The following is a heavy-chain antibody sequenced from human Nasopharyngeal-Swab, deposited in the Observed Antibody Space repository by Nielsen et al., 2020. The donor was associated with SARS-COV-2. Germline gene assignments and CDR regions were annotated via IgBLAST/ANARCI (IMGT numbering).Heavy chain of an antibody. Sequence: SLKISCAASGFTFDDYAMHWVRQAPGKGLEWVSGISWNSGSTGYADSVKGRFTISRDNSKNTLYLQMNSLRAEDTAVYYCARDLQSGSPGRDYYYGMDVWGQGTTVTVSS. V-gene: IGHV3-9*01. CDR1: GFTFDDYA. CDR3: ARDLQSGSPGRDYYYGMDV. J-gene: IGHJ6*02. CDR2: ISWNSGST. D-gene: IGHD3-10*01.